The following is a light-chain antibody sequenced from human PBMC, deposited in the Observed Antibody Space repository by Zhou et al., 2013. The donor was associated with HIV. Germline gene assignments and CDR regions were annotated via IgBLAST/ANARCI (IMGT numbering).Light chain of an antibody. CDR1: QSLLHSDGRTY. V-gene: IGKV2D-29*01. J-gene: IGKJ2*01. CDR2: EVF. CDR3: MQTTHWPHT. Sequence: EIVMTQTPLSLPVTPGQPASISCKSSQSLLHSDGRTYLYWYLQKPGQPPQLLIYEVFNRFSGVPDRFSGSGSGTDFTLTIRRVEAGDVGVYYCMQTTHWPHTFGQGTKLEIK.